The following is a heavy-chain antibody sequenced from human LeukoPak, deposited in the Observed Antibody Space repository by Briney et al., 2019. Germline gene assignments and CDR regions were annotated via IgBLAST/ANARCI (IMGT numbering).Heavy chain of an antibody. CDR1: GYTFTGYY. J-gene: IGHJ4*02. Sequence: ASVKVSCKASGYTFTGYYMHWVRQAPGQGLEWMGWINPNSGGTNYAQKFQGRVTMTRDTSIRTAYMELSRLRSDDTAVYYCAGTFDYGGYGEYYFDYWGQGTLVTVSS. V-gene: IGHV1-2*02. CDR2: INPNSGGT. CDR3: AGTFDYGGYGEYYFDY. D-gene: IGHD4-17*01.